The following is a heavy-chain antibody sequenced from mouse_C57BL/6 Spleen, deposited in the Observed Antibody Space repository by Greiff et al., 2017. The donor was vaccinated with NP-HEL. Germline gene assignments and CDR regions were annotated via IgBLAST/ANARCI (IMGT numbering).Heavy chain of an antibody. CDR1: GYTFTDYY. Sequence: EVKLQESGPVLVKPGASVKMSCKASGYTFTDYYMNWVKQSHGKSLEWIGVINPYNGGTSYNQKFKGKATLTVDKSSSTAYKELNSLTSEDSAVYYCAREGSKSFDYWGQGTTLTVSS. CDR3: AREGSKSFDY. J-gene: IGHJ2*01. CDR2: INPYNGGT. D-gene: IGHD2-5*01. V-gene: IGHV1-19*01.